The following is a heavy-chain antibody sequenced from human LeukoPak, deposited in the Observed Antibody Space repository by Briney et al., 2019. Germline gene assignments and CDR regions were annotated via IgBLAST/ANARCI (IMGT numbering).Heavy chain of an antibody. J-gene: IGHJ4*02. Sequence: PGGSLRLSCAASGFTFSDHYMSWIRQSPGKGLEYISYISSTGKTIYYADSVKGRFTISRDNAKNTLYLQMNSLRAEDTAVYYCARIIVAYTGVDYWGQGTLVTVSS. CDR1: GFTFSDHY. CDR3: ARIIVAYTGVDY. D-gene: IGHD5-12*01. V-gene: IGHV3-11*04. CDR2: ISSTGKTI.